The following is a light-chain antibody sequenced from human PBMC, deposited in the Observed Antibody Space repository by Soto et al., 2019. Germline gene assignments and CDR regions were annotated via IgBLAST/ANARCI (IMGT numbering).Light chain of an antibody. CDR1: ETIGRAY. Sequence: IVLTQSPGTLSLSPGERATVSCRASETIGRAYFAWYQHRPGRTPRLVLSATSNRAAGIPDRFGGSGSGADFTLAISGVEPDYFAVYYCQQYATSPYTFSQGTKLEI. V-gene: IGKV3-20*01. J-gene: IGKJ2*01. CDR2: ATS. CDR3: QQYATSPYT.